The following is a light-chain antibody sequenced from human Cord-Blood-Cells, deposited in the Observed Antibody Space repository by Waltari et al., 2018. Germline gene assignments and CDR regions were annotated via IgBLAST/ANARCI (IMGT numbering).Light chain of an antibody. Sequence: QSALTQPACVCGSPGQSITISCTGTSSGVGSYNLVSWYQQHPGKAPKLMIYEGSKLPSGVSNRVSGSKSGNTASLTISGLQAEDEADYYCCSYAGSSTWVFGGGTKLTVL. CDR2: EGS. J-gene: IGLJ3*02. CDR1: SSGVGSYNL. V-gene: IGLV2-23*01. CDR3: CSYAGSSTWV.